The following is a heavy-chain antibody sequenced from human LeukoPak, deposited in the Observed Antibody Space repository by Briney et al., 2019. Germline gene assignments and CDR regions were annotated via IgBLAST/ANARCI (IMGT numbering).Heavy chain of an antibody. CDR2: FDRKNGDT. CDR1: GFTLPDLS. Sequence: ASVKVSFHLSGFTLPDLSMHWVRQAPGKGLEWVGGFDRKNGDTIYAQRFRGRVTLTEDTSTGTAYMDLSSLSADDTAVYYCATGVFCATTTCPGYQHYYYFMDVWGKGTTVTVSS. J-gene: IGHJ6*03. D-gene: IGHD2-2*01. V-gene: IGHV1-24*01. CDR3: ATGVFCATTTCPGYQHYYYFMDV.